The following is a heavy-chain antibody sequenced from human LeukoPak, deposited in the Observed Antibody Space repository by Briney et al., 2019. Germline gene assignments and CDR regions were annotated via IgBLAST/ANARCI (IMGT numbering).Heavy chain of an antibody. J-gene: IGHJ4*02. CDR3: ARDQGTGYYFDY. V-gene: IGHV3-48*02. CDR2: ISSGSTTI. Sequence: GGSLRLSCAASGFXFSNYNMNWVRQAPGKGLEWVSYISSGSTTIYYADSVKGRFTISRDSAKNSLYLQMNSLRDDDTAVYYCARDQGTGYYFDYWGQGTLVTVSS. D-gene: IGHD3-10*01. CDR1: GFXFSNYN.